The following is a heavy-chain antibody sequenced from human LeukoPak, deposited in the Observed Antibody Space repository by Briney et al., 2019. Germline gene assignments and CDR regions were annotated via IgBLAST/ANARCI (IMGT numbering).Heavy chain of an antibody. Sequence: GGSLRLSCAASGFTFSSYAMSWVRQAPGKGLEWVSAISGSGGSTYYADSVKGRFTISRDNSKNTLYLQMNSLRAEDTAVYYCAKARLRQLATGCYFDYWGQGTLVTVSS. J-gene: IGHJ4*02. V-gene: IGHV3-23*01. CDR2: ISGSGGST. D-gene: IGHD6-13*01. CDR3: AKARLRQLATGCYFDY. CDR1: GFTFSSYA.